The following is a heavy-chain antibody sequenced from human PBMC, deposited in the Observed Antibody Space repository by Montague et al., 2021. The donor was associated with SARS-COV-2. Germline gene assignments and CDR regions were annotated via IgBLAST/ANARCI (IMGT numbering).Heavy chain of an antibody. D-gene: IGHD6-13*01. CDR1: GGSITDRTYY. Sequence: SETLSLTCSVSGGSITDRTYYWGCIRQSPGKGLEWIGAINYSETTXYXXSLKSRVTISLDTAKNQFSLKMTSVTAADTAVYYCARHWGIAAAGNWGQGTLVTVSS. CDR2: INYSETT. CDR3: ARHWGIAAAGN. J-gene: IGHJ4*02. V-gene: IGHV4-39*01.